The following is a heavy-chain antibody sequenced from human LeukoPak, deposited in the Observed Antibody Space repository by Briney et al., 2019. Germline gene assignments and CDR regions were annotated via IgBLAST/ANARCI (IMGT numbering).Heavy chain of an antibody. V-gene: IGHV3-21*01. Sequence: GGSLRLSCAASGFTFGTYSMNWVRQAPGKGLEWVSCISTTSSYIYYADSVKGRFTISRDNSKNTLYLQMNSLRAEDTAVYYCAREDGSLFDYWGQGTLVTVSS. CDR3: AREDGSLFDY. D-gene: IGHD5-24*01. J-gene: IGHJ4*02. CDR1: GFTFGTYS. CDR2: ISTTSSYI.